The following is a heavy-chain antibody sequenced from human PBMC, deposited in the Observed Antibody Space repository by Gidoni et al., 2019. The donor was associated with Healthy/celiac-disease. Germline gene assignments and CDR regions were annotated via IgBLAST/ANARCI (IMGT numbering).Heavy chain of an antibody. J-gene: IGHJ5*02. CDR3: ARDDWFDP. CDR1: GFTFSSYS. Sequence: EVQLVESGGGLVQPGGSLRLSCAASGFTFSSYSMHWVRQAPGKGLEWVSYISSSSSTIDYADSVKCRFTISRDNAKNSLYLQMNSLRAEDTAMYYCARDDWFDPWGQGTLVTVSS. CDR2: ISSSSSTI. V-gene: IGHV3-48*01.